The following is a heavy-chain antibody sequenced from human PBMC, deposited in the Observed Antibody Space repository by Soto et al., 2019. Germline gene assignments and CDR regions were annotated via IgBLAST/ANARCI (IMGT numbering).Heavy chain of an antibody. J-gene: IGHJ4*02. Sequence: QAHLVQSGTEVKMPGDSVQVSCKASGFVSTNHNFHWVRQAPGQSLEWMGRINAGNGNTQYSQNFQGRVTFTSDPSASTAFMELTNLRFEDRAKYYCVSDYGSNWRLWGQGTLVSVSS. D-gene: IGHD6-19*01. CDR3: VSDYGSNWRL. CDR2: INAGNGNT. V-gene: IGHV1-3*01. CDR1: GFVSTNHN.